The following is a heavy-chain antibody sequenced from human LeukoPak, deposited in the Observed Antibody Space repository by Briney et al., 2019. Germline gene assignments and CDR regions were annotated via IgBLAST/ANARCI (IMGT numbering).Heavy chain of an antibody. V-gene: IGHV3-23*01. CDR1: GFTFSSYA. D-gene: IGHD3-10*01. J-gene: IGHJ5*02. Sequence: PGGSLRLSCAASGFTFSSYAMSWVRQAPGKGLEWVSAISGIGGSTYYADSVKGRFTISRDNSKNTLYLQMNSLRAEDTAVYYCAKDRSMVRGVYNWFDPWGQGTLVTVSS. CDR2: ISGIGGST. CDR3: AKDRSMVRGVYNWFDP.